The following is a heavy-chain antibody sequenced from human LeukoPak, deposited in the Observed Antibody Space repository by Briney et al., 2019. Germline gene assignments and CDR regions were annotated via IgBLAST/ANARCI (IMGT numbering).Heavy chain of an antibody. J-gene: IGHJ4*02. CDR1: GFIFSTYA. CDR2: IVGSGDST. D-gene: IGHD6-13*01. CDR3: AKCIAATGWCYFDY. V-gene: IGHV3-23*01. Sequence: PGGSLRLSCAASGFIFSTYAMSWVRQAPGKGLEWVSAIVGSGDSTYYADSVKGRFTISRDNSKNTLYLQMNSLRAEDTAMYYCAKCIAATGWCYFDYWGQGTLVTVSS.